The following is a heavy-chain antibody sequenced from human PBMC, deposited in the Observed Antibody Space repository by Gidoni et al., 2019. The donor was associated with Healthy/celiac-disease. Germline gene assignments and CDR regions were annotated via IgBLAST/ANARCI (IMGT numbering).Heavy chain of an antibody. Sequence: EVQLLESGGGVVQPGGSLRRSCAASGFTVSSYAISWVRQAPGKGLEWVSAISGIGCSTYYADSVKGTFTISRDNSKNTLYLQMHSLRAEDTAVYSCAKTPPLPVVVIGWFDPWGQGTLVTVSS. D-gene: IGHD3-22*01. CDR1: GFTVSSYA. CDR3: AKTPPLPVVVIGWFDP. J-gene: IGHJ5*02. CDR2: ISGIGCST. V-gene: IGHV3-23*01.